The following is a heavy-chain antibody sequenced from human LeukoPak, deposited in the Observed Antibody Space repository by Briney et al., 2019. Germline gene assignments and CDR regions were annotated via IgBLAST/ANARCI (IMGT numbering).Heavy chain of an antibody. CDR2: IKQDGSEK. Sequence: GGSLRLSCAASGLTFSSYWMSWVRQAPGKGLEWVANIKQDGSEKYYVDSVKGRFTISRDNAKNSLRLQMNSLRAEDTAVYYCASLYSSGWYYWGQGTLVTVSS. D-gene: IGHD6-19*01. J-gene: IGHJ4*02. CDR1: GLTFSSYW. CDR3: ASLYSSGWYY. V-gene: IGHV3-7*01.